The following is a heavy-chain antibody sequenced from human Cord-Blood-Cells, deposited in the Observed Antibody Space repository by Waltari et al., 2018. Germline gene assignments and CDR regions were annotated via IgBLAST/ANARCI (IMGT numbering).Heavy chain of an antibody. D-gene: IGHD3-10*01. CDR1: GFTFSSYW. CDR3: ARDPPVYGSGSYYGY. Sequence: EVQLVESGGGLVQPGGSLRLSCAASGFTFSSYWMSWVRQAPGKGLEWVANIKQDGSEKYYVDSVKGRFTISRDNAKNSLYLQMNSLRAEDTTVYYCARDPPVYGSGSYYGYWGQGTLVTVSS. V-gene: IGHV3-7*01. CDR2: IKQDGSEK. J-gene: IGHJ4*02.